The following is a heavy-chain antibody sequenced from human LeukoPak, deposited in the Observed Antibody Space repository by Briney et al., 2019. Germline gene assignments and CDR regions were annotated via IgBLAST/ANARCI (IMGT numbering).Heavy chain of an antibody. CDR3: ARAVSGRFDY. Sequence: SSETLSLTCTVSGGSMSPYHWGWIRQPPGKGMEWTGYIYYSGSTNYNPSLKSRVTISVDTSKNQFSLKLSSVTAADTAIYSCARAVSGRFDYWGQGTLVTVSS. V-gene: IGHV4-59*12. J-gene: IGHJ4*02. CDR2: IYYSGST. D-gene: IGHD6-19*01. CDR1: GGSMSPYH.